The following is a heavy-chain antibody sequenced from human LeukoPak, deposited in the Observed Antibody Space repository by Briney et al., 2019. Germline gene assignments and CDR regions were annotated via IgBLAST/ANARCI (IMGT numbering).Heavy chain of an antibody. V-gene: IGHV3-23*01. CDR1: GFTFSSYA. D-gene: IGHD6-13*01. J-gene: IGHJ6*02. Sequence: PGGSLRLSCAASGFTFSSYAMSWVRQAPGKGLEWVSAISGSGGSTYYADSVKGRFTISRDNSKNTLYLQMNSLRAEDTAVYYCANQYSSSWSPYYYYYGMDVWGQGTTVTVSS. CDR2: ISGSGGST. CDR3: ANQYSSSWSPYYYYYGMDV.